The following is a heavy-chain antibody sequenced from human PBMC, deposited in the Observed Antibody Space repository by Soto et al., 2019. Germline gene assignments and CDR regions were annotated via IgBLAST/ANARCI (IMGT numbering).Heavy chain of an antibody. J-gene: IGHJ4*02. CDR1: GGTFRSYT. V-gene: IGHV1-69*04. CDR2: IIPILGIA. CDR3: AREPPTCGSDCYFLDY. D-gene: IGHD2-21*02. Sequence: SVKVSCKASGGTFRSYTISWLRQAPGQGLEWMGRIIPILGIANYAQKFQGRVTITADKSTSTAYMELSSLRAEDTAVYYCAREPPTCGSDCYFLDYWGQGTLVTVSS.